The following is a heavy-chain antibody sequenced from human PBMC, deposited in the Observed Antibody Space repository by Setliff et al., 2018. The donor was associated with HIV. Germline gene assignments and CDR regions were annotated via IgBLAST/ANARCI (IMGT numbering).Heavy chain of an antibody. Sequence: GGSLRLSCAASGLTFSNYWMGWVRQAPGKGMEWVANIKKDGSEKRYVDSVEGRFTVSRDNAKMSLYLQMNSLSAEDTAGYYCARGGFGVVIIERLGVDYWGQGTKVTVSS. J-gene: IGHJ4*02. CDR2: IKKDGSEK. V-gene: IGHV3-7*01. D-gene: IGHD3-3*01. CDR3: ARGGFGVVIIERLGVDY. CDR1: GLTFSNYW.